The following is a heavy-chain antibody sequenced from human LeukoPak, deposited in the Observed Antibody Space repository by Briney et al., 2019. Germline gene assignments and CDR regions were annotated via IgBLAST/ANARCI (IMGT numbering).Heavy chain of an antibody. CDR1: GFSFGSND. D-gene: IGHD2-21*02. Sequence: PGGSLRLSCAASGFSFGSNDMHWVRQAPGKGLEWVANISFDERNKYYADSVKGRFTISRDNSKNTVYLQMNSLRAEDTAVYYCAKDRSTVTAFDYWGQGTLVTVSS. CDR2: ISFDERNK. CDR3: AKDRSTVTAFDY. V-gene: IGHV3-30*18. J-gene: IGHJ4*02.